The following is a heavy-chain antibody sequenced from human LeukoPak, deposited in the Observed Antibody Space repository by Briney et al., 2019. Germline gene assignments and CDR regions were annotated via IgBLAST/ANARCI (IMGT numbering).Heavy chain of an antibody. J-gene: IGHJ5*02. CDR1: GYTFTDYY. CDR3: ARGVTAWFDP. D-gene: IGHD3-16*01. V-gene: IGHV1-2*02. Sequence: ASVKVSCKASGYTFTDYYIHWVRQAPGQGLEWMGWITPNSGGTDYAQKFQGRVTMTRDTSISTAYMELSRLRSDDTAVYYCARGVTAWFDPWGQGTLVTVSS. CDR2: ITPNSGGT.